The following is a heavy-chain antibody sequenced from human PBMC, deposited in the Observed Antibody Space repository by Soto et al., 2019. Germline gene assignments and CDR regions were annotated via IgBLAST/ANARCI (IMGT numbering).Heavy chain of an antibody. V-gene: IGHV4-34*01. D-gene: IGHD3-9*01. CDR2: INHSGST. CDR1: GGSFSGYY. Sequence: QVQLQQWGAGLLKPSETLSLTCAVYGGSFSGYYWSWIRQPPGKGLEWIGEINHSGSTNYNPSLMSRVPKSVDTSKNPISLQLSSVAAADTAVYDCARYPGRSAYPSTGWFDLWGRGTLVTVSS. CDR3: ARYPGRSAYPSTGWFDL. J-gene: IGHJ2*01.